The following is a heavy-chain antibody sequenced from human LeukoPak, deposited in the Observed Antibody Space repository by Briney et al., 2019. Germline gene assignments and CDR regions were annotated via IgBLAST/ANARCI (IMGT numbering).Heavy chain of an antibody. V-gene: IGHV4-59*08. CDR1: GDSISNSY. J-gene: IGHJ4*02. CDR2: MYYSGST. D-gene: IGHD3-10*01. CDR3: ARSPRAGVTPWFFDY. Sequence: SETLSLTCTVSGDSISNSYWSWIRQPPGKGLEWIGYMYYSGSTNYNPSLKSRVTTSMDTSENQFSLKLTSVTAADTAVYYCARSPRAGVTPWFFDYWGQGTLVAVSS.